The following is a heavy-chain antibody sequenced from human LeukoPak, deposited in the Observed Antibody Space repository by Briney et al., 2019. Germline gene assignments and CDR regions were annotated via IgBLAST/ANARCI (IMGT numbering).Heavy chain of an antibody. J-gene: IGHJ4*02. CDR2: IYGGGST. CDR3: AGAGGYSGY. Sequence: GGSLRLSCAVSGFTVSTNHITWVRRAPGKGLECVSVIYGGGSTYYADSVKGRFTISRDSSKNTVYPQMNSLRAEDTAVYYCAGAGGYSGYGSQGTLVTVSS. D-gene: IGHD5-12*01. CDR1: GFTVSTNH. V-gene: IGHV3-66*01.